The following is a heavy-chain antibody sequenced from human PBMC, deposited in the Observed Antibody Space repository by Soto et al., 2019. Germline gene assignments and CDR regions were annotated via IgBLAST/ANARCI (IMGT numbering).Heavy chain of an antibody. D-gene: IGHD1-7*01. CDR2: MSYSGST. Sequence: QVQLQESGPGLVKPSQTLSLTCTVSGGSISSGNYYWSWIRQPPGKGLEWIGFMSYSGSTSYNASLKSRVTISVDTSKSQFSLNLSFVTAADTAVYYCAIMGTPATGLYYFDNWGQGTLVTVSS. CDR3: AIMGTPATGLYYFDN. J-gene: IGHJ4*02. CDR1: GGSISSGNYY. V-gene: IGHV4-30-4*01.